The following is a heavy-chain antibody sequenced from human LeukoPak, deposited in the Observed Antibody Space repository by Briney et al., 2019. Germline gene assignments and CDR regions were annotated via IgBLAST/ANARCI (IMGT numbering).Heavy chain of an antibody. CDR2: INHSGST. J-gene: IGHJ5*02. V-gene: IGHV4-34*01. CDR3: ARAPYYDFWSSYPTKSRANWFDP. D-gene: IGHD3-3*01. Sequence: IPSETLSLTCAVYGGSFSGHYWSWIRQPPGKGLEWIGEINHSGSTNYNPSLKSRVTISVDTSKNQFSLKLSSVTAADTAVYYCARAPYYDFWSSYPTKSRANWFDPWGQGTLVTVSS. CDR1: GGSFSGHY.